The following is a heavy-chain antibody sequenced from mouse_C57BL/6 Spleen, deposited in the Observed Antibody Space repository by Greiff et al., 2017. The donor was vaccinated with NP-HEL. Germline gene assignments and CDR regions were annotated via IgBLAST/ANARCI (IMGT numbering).Heavy chain of an antibody. CDR1: GYSITSGYY. J-gene: IGHJ3*01. Sequence: VQLKESGPGLVKPSQSLSLTCSVTGYSITSGYYWNWIRQFPGNKLEWMGYISYDGSNNYNPSLKNRISITRDTSKNQFFLKLNSVTTEDTATYYCARDYGNFFAYWGQGTLVTVSA. D-gene: IGHD2-1*01. V-gene: IGHV3-6*01. CDR2: ISYDGSN. CDR3: ARDYGNFFAY.